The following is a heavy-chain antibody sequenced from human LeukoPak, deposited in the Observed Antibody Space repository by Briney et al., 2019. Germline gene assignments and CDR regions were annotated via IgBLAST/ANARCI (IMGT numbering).Heavy chain of an antibody. CDR1: GYTFTSYF. D-gene: IGHD2-15*01. CDR2: FSPSGGST. J-gene: IGHJ4*02. CDR3: ARHSSGGRYLDY. Sequence: ASVKVSCKASGYTFTSYFMHWVRQAPGQGLEWMGIFSPSGGSTSFAQRFQGRVTMTRDTSTSTVYMELGSLRSEDTAVYYCARHSSGGRYLDYWGQGTLVTVSS. V-gene: IGHV1-46*01.